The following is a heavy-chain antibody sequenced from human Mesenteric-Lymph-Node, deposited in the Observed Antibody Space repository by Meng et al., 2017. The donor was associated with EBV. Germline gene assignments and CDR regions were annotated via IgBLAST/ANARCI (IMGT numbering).Heavy chain of an antibody. V-gene: IGHV4-34*02. Sequence: QVKLLPSRHGLLKASETLSLPCAVCGGSCSGSNWTWIRQPPGKGLEWIGEINHSGSPNYNPSLKSRVIISVDTSKNQFSLKLSSVTAADTAVYYCASALPGLPHDSWGQGTLVTVSS. CDR1: GGSCSGSN. J-gene: IGHJ4*02. CDR3: ASALPGLPHDS. D-gene: IGHD5-12*01. CDR2: INHSGSP.